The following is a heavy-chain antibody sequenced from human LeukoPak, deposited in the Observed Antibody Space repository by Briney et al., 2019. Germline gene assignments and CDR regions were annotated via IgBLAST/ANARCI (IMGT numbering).Heavy chain of an antibody. CDR2: INPNSGGT. J-gene: IGHJ4*02. CDR3: ARDLRRHSSGRHGDVLPSEAKGY. CDR1: GYTFTGYY. Sequence: ASVKVSCKASGYTFTGYYTHWVRQAPGQGLEWMGWINPNSGGTNYAQKFQGRVTMTRDTSISTAYMELSRLRSDDTAVYYCARDLRRHSSGRHGDVLPSEAKGYWGQGTLVTVSS. D-gene: IGHD3-22*01. V-gene: IGHV1-2*02.